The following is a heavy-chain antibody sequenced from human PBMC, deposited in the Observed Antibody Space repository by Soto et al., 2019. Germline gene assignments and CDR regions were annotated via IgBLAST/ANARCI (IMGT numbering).Heavy chain of an antibody. CDR3: ARDVGRHSGGIDY. D-gene: IGHD1-26*01. V-gene: IGHV1-69*01. J-gene: IGHJ4*02. Sequence: QVQLVQSGAEVKKPGSSVKVSCKASGGTFSSYSINWVRQAPGQGLEWMGESIPIFGTANYAQKFQGRVTITADEPTSTAYMELSSLRSEDTAVYYCARDVGRHSGGIDYWGQGTLVTVSS. CDR2: SIPIFGTA. CDR1: GGTFSSYS.